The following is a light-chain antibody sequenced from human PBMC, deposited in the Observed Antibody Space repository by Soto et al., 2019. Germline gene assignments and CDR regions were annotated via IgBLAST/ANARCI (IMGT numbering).Light chain of an antibody. Sequence: QSALTQPPSVSGSPGQSVTISCTGTSSDIGGYNYVSWYQQLPGKAPKVMIYDVGKRPSGVPDRFSGSNSGNTASLTISGLQAEDEADYYCCSYAATTHVFGTGTKVTVL. J-gene: IGLJ1*01. CDR3: CSYAATTHV. CDR2: DVG. V-gene: IGLV2-11*01. CDR1: SSDIGGYNY.